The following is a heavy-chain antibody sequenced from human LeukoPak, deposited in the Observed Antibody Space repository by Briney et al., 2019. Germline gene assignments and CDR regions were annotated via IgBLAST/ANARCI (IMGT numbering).Heavy chain of an antibody. J-gene: IGHJ4*02. Sequence: GGSLRLSCAASAFSLNAYNMNWVRQAPGKGLEWVSSISYTGTYIYYADSVKGRFTISRDNAQNSLYLQMNSLRAEDTAVYYYARSDGSSWYSLHEYWGQGTLVTVSS. CDR3: ARSDGSSWYSLHEY. CDR2: ISYTGTYI. CDR1: AFSLNAYN. D-gene: IGHD6-13*01. V-gene: IGHV3-21*01.